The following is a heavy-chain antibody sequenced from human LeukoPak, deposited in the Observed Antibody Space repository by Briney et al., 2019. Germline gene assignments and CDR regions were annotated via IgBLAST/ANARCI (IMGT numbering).Heavy chain of an antibody. D-gene: IGHD3-3*01. CDR3: ARGGAAFAESVY. CDR2: IDGDGSTE. Sequence: GGSLRLSCVASGFTLSSYWMSWVRQAPGKGLEWVANIDGDGSTEAYVDSLKGRFTISRDNAKNSSYLQMNNLRVEDTAVYYCARGGAAFAESVYWGQGTLVTVSS. V-gene: IGHV3-7*01. CDR1: GFTLSSYW. J-gene: IGHJ4*02.